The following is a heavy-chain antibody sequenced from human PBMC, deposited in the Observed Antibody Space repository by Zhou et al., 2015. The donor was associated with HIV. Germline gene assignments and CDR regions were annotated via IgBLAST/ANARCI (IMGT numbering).Heavy chain of an antibody. J-gene: IGHJ4*02. V-gene: IGHV1-69*01. Sequence: QVQLVQSGAEVKKPGSSVKVSCRAFGGTFSSYGISWVRQAPGQGLEWMGGIIPIFGTANYAQKFQGRVTITADESTSTAYMELSSLRSEDTAVYYCARPDYYDRGSLDYWGQGTLVTVSS. CDR3: ARPDYYDRGSLDY. CDR1: GGTFSSYG. D-gene: IGHD3-22*01. CDR2: IIPIFGTA.